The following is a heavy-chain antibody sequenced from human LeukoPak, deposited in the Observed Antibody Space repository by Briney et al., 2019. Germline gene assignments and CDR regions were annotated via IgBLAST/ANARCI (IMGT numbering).Heavy chain of an antibody. CDR3: VTHEVTVITRSTFDN. V-gene: IGHV3-7*01. Sequence: GGSLRLSCAASGFNFSTYWMSWVRQAPGEGLEWVANIKPDDTEKYYGNSVKGRFTILRDNAKNSVYLQMNSLRAEDTAVYYCVTHEVTVITRSTFDNWGQGTLVTVSS. D-gene: IGHD4-23*01. CDR2: IKPDDTEK. CDR1: GFNFSTYW. J-gene: IGHJ4*02.